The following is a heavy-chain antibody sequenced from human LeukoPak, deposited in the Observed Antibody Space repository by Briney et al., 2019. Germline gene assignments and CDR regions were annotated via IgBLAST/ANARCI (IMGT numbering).Heavy chain of an antibody. CDR2: IYYSGST. CDR1: GGSISSYY. J-gene: IGHJ4*02. CDR3: ARRDY. Sequence: SETLSLTCTVSGGSISSYYWSWIRQPPGKGLEWIGYIYYSGSTNYNPSLKSRVTISVDTSKNQFSLKLSSVTAADTAVYYCARRDYWGQGTLVTVSS. V-gene: IGHV4-59*01.